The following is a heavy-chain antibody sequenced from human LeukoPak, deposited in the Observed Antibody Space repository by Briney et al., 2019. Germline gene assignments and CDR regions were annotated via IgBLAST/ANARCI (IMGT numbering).Heavy chain of an antibody. D-gene: IGHD3-10*01. J-gene: IGHJ6*03. Sequence: ASVKVSCKASGGTFSSYAISWVRQAPGQGLEWMGGIIPIFGTANYAQKFQGRVTITTDESTSTAYMELSSLRSEDTAVYYCARRGTLWFGELLDYYYMDVWGKGTTVTVSS. CDR2: IIPIFGTA. CDR1: GGTFSSYA. CDR3: ARRGTLWFGELLDYYYMDV. V-gene: IGHV1-69*05.